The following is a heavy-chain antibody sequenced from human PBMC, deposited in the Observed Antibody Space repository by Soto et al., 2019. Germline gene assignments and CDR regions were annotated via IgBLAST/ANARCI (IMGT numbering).Heavy chain of an antibody. CDR3: ARDCEDDYVWGSYRHPGYFDY. J-gene: IGHJ4*02. D-gene: IGHD3-16*02. V-gene: IGHV3-48*02. CDR1: GFTFSSYS. CDR2: ISSSSSTI. Sequence: EVQLVESGGGLVQPGGSLRLSCAASGFTFSSYSMNWVRQAPGKGLEWVSYISSSSSTIYYADSVKGRFTISRDNAENSLYLQMNSLRDEDTAVYYCARDCEDDYVWGSYRHPGYFDYWGQGTLVIFSS.